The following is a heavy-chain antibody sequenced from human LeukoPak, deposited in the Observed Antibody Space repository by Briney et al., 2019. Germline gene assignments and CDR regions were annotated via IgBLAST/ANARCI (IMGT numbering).Heavy chain of an antibody. D-gene: IGHD2-21*02. CDR2: IYYSGST. Sequence: KPSETLSLTCTVSGGSISSYYWSWIRQPPGKGLEWIGYIYYSGSTKYNPSLKSRVTISVDTSKNQSSLKLSSVTAADTAVYYCARHDDMVVTALGNWGQGTLVTVSS. J-gene: IGHJ4*02. CDR1: GGSISSYY. CDR3: ARHDDMVVTALGN. V-gene: IGHV4-59*08.